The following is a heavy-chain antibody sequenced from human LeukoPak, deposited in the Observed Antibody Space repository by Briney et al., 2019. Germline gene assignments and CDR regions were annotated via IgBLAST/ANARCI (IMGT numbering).Heavy chain of an antibody. D-gene: IGHD5-18*01. V-gene: IGHV1-18*01. CDR2: ISAYNGNT. J-gene: IGHJ6*02. CDR1: GYTFTSYG. Sequence: ASVKVSCTASGYTFTSYGISWVRQAPGQGLEWMGWISAYNGNTNYAQKLQGRVTMTTDTSTSTAYMELRSLRSDDTAVYYCAREQLGYSYGSHFLMDVWGQGTTVTVSS. CDR3: AREQLGYSYGSHFLMDV.